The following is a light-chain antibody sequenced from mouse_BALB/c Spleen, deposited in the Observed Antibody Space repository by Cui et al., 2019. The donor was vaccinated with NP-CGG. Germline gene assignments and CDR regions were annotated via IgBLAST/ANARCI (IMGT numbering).Light chain of an antibody. CDR2: GTN. Sequence: QAVLTQESALPSSPGATVTLTCRSSTGAVTTSNYANWVQEKPDHLFTGLIGGTNNRVPGVPARFSGSLIGDKAALTITGAQTEDEAIYFCALWYSNHWVFGGGTKLTVL. CDR3: ALWYSNHWV. CDR1: TGAVTTSNY. V-gene: IGLV1*01. J-gene: IGLJ1*01.